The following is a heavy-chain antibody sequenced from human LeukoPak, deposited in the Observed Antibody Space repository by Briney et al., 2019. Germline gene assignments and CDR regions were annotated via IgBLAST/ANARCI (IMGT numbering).Heavy chain of an antibody. V-gene: IGHV1-2*02. CDR2: INPNSGGT. J-gene: IGHJ4*02. D-gene: IGHD3-3*01. Sequence: GASVKVSCKASGYAFTGYYMHWVRQAPGQGLEWMGWINPNSGGTNYAQKFQGRVTMTRDTSISTAYMELSRLRSDDTAVYYCARHLAIFGVVDLTDSGFDYWGQGTLVTVSS. CDR1: GYAFTGYY. CDR3: ARHLAIFGVVDLTDSGFDY.